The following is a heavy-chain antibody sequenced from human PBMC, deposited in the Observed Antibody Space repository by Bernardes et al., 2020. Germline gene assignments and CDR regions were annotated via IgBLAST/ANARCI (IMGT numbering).Heavy chain of an antibody. CDR1: GGSISSYY. D-gene: IGHD2-2*01. V-gene: IGHV4-59*08. CDR3: ARSGCSSTSCLYGMDV. Sequence: SEPLSLTCTVSGGSISSYYWSWIRQPPGKGLEWIGYIYYSGSTNYNPSLKSRVTISVDTSKNQFSLKLSSVTAADTAVYYCARSGCSSTSCLYGMDVWGQGTTVTVSS. CDR2: IYYSGST. J-gene: IGHJ6*02.